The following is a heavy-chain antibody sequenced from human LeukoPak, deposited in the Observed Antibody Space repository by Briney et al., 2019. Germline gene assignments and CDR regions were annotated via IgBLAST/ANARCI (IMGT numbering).Heavy chain of an antibody. V-gene: IGHV4-4*07. CDR2: ISTSGST. CDR3: ARVRYSDSSVLTRKRSYYFDY. Sequence: PSETLSFTCTGSGVSSSSYYWSWIRQPAGKGLESIGHISTSGSTNYNPSLKSRVTMSVDTSKNQFSLKLSSVTAADTAVYYCARVRYSDSSVLTRKRSYYFDYRGQGTLVTVSS. J-gene: IGHJ4*02. CDR1: GVSSSSYY. D-gene: IGHD3-22*01.